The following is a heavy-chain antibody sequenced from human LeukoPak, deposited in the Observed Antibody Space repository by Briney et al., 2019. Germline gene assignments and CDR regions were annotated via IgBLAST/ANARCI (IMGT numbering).Heavy chain of an antibody. J-gene: IGHJ5*02. Sequence: SETLSLTCAVYGGSFSGYYWSWIRQPPGKGLEWIGEINHSGSTNYNPSLKSRVTISVDTSKNQFSLKLSSVTAADTAVYYCARRLLVATKGWFDPWGQGTLVTVSS. D-gene: IGHD5-12*01. CDR2: INHSGST. CDR1: GGSFSGYY. CDR3: ARRLLVATKGWFDP. V-gene: IGHV4-34*01.